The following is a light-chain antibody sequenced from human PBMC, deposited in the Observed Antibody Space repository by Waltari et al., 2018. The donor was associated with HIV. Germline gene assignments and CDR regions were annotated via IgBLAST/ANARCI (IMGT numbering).Light chain of an antibody. V-gene: IGKV4-1*01. J-gene: IGKJ1*01. Sequence: DIVMTQSPDSLAVSLGERATVNCKSSHSILYNFNNRTCLAWYQQKPGQPPKLLIYWASTRASGGPDRFSGSGSAADFTLTISDLQAEDVAVYYCQQYYGSPRTFGQGTRLEIK. CDR2: WAS. CDR1: HSILYNFNNRTC. CDR3: QQYYGSPRT.